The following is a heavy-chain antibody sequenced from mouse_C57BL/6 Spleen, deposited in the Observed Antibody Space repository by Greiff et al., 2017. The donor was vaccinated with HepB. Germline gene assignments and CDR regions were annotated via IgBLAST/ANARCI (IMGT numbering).Heavy chain of an antibody. CDR3: ARAGYYGDYFDY. J-gene: IGHJ2*01. Sequence: EVKLQESGPGLVKPSQSLSLTCSVTGYSITSGYYWNWIRQFPGNKLEWMGYISYDGSNNYNPSLKNRISITRDTSKNQFFLKLNSVTTEDTATYYCARAGYYGDYFDYWGQGTTLTVSS. CDR2: ISYDGSN. V-gene: IGHV3-6*01. D-gene: IGHD1-1*01. CDR1: GYSITSGYY.